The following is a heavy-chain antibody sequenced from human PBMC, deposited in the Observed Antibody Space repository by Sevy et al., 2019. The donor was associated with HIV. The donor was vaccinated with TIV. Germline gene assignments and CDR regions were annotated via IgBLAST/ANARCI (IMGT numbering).Heavy chain of an antibody. Sequence: GGSLRLSCAASGFTFSSYGMHWVRQAPGKGLEWVAVISYDGSNKYYADSVKGRFPISRDNSKNTLYLQMNSLRAEDTAVYYCAKDLLSEGATRFDPWGQGTLVTVSS. J-gene: IGHJ5*02. CDR2: ISYDGSNK. CDR1: GFTFSSYG. CDR3: AKDLLSEGATRFDP. V-gene: IGHV3-30*18. D-gene: IGHD1-26*01.